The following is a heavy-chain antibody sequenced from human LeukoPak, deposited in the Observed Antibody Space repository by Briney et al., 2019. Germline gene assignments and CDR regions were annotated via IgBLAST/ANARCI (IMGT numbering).Heavy chain of an antibody. Sequence: NPGGSLRLSCAASGFTFSSYSMNWVRQAPGKGLEWVSSISNDGKYIYYADSVKGRFTISRDNAKNSLYLQMNSLRAEDTALYYCAKERYGVDYWGQGTLVTVSS. J-gene: IGHJ4*02. CDR2: ISNDGKYI. CDR1: GFTFSSYS. V-gene: IGHV3-21*04. CDR3: AKERYGVDY. D-gene: IGHD3-10*01.